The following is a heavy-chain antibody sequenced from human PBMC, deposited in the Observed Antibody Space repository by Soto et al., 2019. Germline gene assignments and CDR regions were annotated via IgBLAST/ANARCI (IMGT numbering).Heavy chain of an antibody. CDR1: GFTFSSYA. CDR3: ASVCSGGSCYFDY. CDR2: ISYDGSNK. V-gene: IGHV3-30-3*01. J-gene: IGHJ4*02. Sequence: QVQLVESGGGVVQPGRSLRLSCAASGFTFSSYAMHWFGQAPGKGLEWVAVISYDGSNKYYADSVKGRFTISRDNSKNTLYLQMNSLRAEDTAVYYCASVCSGGSCYFDYWGQGTLVTVSS. D-gene: IGHD2-15*01.